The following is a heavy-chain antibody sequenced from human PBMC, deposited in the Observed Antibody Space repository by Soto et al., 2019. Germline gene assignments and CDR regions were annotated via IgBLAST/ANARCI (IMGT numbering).Heavy chain of an antibody. CDR1: GFTFSSYG. D-gene: IGHD1-7*01. Sequence: QVQLVESGGGVVQPGRSLRLSCAASGFTFSSYGMHWVRQAPGKGLEWVAVISYDGSNKYYADSVKGRFTISRDNSKNTLYLQKNSLRAEDTAVYYCAKVRLELRKNPPYGMDVWGQGTTVTVSS. CDR2: ISYDGSNK. J-gene: IGHJ6*02. CDR3: AKVRLELRKNPPYGMDV. V-gene: IGHV3-30*18.